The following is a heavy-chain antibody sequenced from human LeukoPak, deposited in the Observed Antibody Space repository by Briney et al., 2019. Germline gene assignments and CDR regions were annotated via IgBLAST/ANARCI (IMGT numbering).Heavy chain of an antibody. Sequence: SATLTLTCNVFGVSISNYFWSWLRQPAGKGLEWIGRFYASGTTYYNPSLRSRVTLSMDTSKNHFSLKLTSVTAADTAVYYCARTHCDGGSCDTFDPWGQGTLVTVSS. CDR1: GVSISNYF. CDR3: ARTHCDGGSCDTFDP. CDR2: FYASGTT. J-gene: IGHJ5*02. D-gene: IGHD2-21*01. V-gene: IGHV4-4*07.